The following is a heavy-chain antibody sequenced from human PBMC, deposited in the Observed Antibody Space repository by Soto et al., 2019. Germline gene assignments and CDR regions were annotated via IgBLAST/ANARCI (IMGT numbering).Heavy chain of an antibody. V-gene: IGHV3-53*01. D-gene: IGHD3-3*01. CDR3: AIGGWYYSWSGWPTRMDV. CDR1: GFIVSSNY. J-gene: IGHJ6*02. CDR2: IYSGGSK. Sequence: PGGSLRLSCAASGFIVSSNYMTWVRQAPGKGLEWVSVIYSGGSKYYTDSVKARFTISRDNSKNTIYLQMNSLRAEDTAVYYCAIGGWYYSWSGWPTRMDVWGQETTVTVAS.